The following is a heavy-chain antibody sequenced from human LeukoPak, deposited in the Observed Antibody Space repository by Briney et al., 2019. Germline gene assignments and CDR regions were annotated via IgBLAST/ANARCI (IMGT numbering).Heavy chain of an antibody. CDR3: ARGKIGYYYGDYDGY. V-gene: IGHV3-21*01. D-gene: IGHD4-17*01. CDR1: GFTFSSYS. Sequence: PGGSLRLSCAASGFTFSSYSMNWVRQAPGEGLEWVSTISSSGSYIYYADSVKGRFTISRDNAKNSLYLQMNSLRDEDTAVYYCARGKIGYYYGDYDGYWGQGTLVTVSS. J-gene: IGHJ4*02. CDR2: ISSSGSYI.